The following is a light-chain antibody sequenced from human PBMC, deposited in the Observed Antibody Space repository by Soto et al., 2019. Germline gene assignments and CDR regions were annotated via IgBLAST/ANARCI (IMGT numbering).Light chain of an antibody. CDR3: GTWDSSLSAWV. CDR1: SSNIGNNY. V-gene: IGLV1-51*01. Sequence: QSVLTQPPSVSAAPGQKVTISYSGSSSNIGNNYVSWYQQLPGTAPKLLIYDNNKRPSGIPDRFSGSKSGTSATLGITGLQTGDEADYYCGTWDSSLSAWVFGTGTKLTVL. J-gene: IGLJ1*01. CDR2: DNN.